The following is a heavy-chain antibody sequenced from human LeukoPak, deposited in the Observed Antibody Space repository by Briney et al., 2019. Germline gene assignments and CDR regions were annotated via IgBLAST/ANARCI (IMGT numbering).Heavy chain of an antibody. Sequence: GGSLRLSCAASGFTFSSYWMSWVRQAPGKGLEWVPNIKQDGSEKYYVDSVKGRFTISRDNAKNSLYLQMNSLRAEDTAVYYCARGIVVVPAAIPYWGQGTLVTVSS. D-gene: IGHD2-2*01. V-gene: IGHV3-7*03. CDR1: GFTFSSYW. CDR2: IKQDGSEK. CDR3: ARGIVVVPAAIPY. J-gene: IGHJ4*02.